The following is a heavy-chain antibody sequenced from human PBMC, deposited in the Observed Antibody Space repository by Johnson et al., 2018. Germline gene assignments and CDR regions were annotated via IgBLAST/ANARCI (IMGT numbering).Heavy chain of an antibody. CDR2: IYYNGGT. D-gene: IGHD6-19*01. CDR1: GDSISSYY. V-gene: IGHV4-59*01. CDR3: ATGIAVAGAEYFHH. Sequence: QVQLQESGPGLVKPSETLSLTCTVSGDSISSYYWSWIRQPPGKGLEWIAYIYYNGGTSYNPSLKSRVTISVDTSKNQFSLKLSSVTAADTAVYYCATGIAVAGAEYFHHWGQCTLVTVSS. J-gene: IGHJ1*01.